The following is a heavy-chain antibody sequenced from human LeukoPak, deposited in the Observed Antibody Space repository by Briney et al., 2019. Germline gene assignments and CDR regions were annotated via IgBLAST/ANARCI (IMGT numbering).Heavy chain of an antibody. CDR1: GGSISSGDYY. J-gene: IGHJ4*02. D-gene: IGHD4-17*01. V-gene: IGHV4-30-4*01. CDR2: IYYSGST. Sequence: PSQTLSLTCTVSGGSISSGDYYWSWIRQPPGTGLEWIGYIYYSGSTYYNPSLKSRVTISVDTSKNQFSLKLSSVTAADTAVYYCARSTVTTPSPIEYWGQGTLVTVSS. CDR3: ARSTVTTPSPIEY.